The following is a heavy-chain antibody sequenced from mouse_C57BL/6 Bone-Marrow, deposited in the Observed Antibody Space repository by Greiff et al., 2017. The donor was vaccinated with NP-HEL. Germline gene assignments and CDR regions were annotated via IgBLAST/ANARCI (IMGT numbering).Heavy chain of an antibody. Sequence: EVKLMESGGGLVQPGGSLKLSCAASGFTFSDSYMYWVRQTPEKRLEWVAYISNGGGSTYYPDTVKGRFTISRDNAKNTLYLQMSRLKSEDTAMYYCARLLDSSGYVYYAMDYWGQGTSVTVSS. D-gene: IGHD3-2*02. CDR1: GFTFSDSY. CDR2: ISNGGGST. V-gene: IGHV5-12*01. CDR3: ARLLDSSGYVYYAMDY. J-gene: IGHJ4*01.